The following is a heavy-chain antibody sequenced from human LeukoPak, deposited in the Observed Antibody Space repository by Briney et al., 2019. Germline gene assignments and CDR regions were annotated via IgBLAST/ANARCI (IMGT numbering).Heavy chain of an antibody. CDR3: TRDSRKESGIYYSDY. CDR1: GFTVGTNY. D-gene: IGHD2/OR15-2a*01. Sequence: PGGSLRLSCAASGFTVGTNYMSWVRQAPGKGLEWVSVIYSGGGTYYADSVKGRFTISRDNSNNILYLQMNSLRAEDTAVYCCTRDSRKESGIYYSDYWGQGTLVTVSS. V-gene: IGHV3-66*01. CDR2: IYSGGGT. J-gene: IGHJ4*02.